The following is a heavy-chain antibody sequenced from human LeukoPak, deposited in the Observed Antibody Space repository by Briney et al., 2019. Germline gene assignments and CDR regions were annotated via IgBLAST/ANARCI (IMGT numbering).Heavy chain of an antibody. D-gene: IGHD3-16*02. CDR2: FDPEDGET. CDR3: ATGLPYDYVWGSYLSYFDY. CDR1: GYTLTELS. J-gene: IGHJ4*02. V-gene: IGHV1-24*01. Sequence: ASVKVSCKVSGYTLTELSMHWVRQAPGKGLEWMGGFDPEDGETIYAQKFQGRVTMTEDTSTDTAYMELSSLRSEDTAVYYCATGLPYDYVWGSYLSYFDYWGQGTLVTVSS.